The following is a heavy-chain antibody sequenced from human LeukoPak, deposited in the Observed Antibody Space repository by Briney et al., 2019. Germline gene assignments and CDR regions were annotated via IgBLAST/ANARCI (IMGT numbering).Heavy chain of an antibody. J-gene: IGHJ4*02. Sequence: ASVKVSCKCSVYTLTEFSIHWGRHAPGKGREWVWVFYPEDGETIYAQKFEGRVTMTEDTSTETAYMEMSRLRSEDTGVYYCVTVMVRGAREFDYWGQGTLVTVSS. CDR2: FYPEDGET. CDR3: VTVMVRGAREFDY. CDR1: VYTLTEFS. D-gene: IGHD3-10*01. V-gene: IGHV1-24*01.